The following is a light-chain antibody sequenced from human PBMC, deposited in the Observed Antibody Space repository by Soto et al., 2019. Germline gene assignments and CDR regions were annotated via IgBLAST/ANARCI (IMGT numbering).Light chain of an antibody. V-gene: IGKV3-11*01. J-gene: IGKJ1*01. Sequence: EVVLTRSSATLSMSPGERVTLSCRASQSVSSYLAWYQQKPGQAPRLLIYDVSNRATGIPARFSGSGSGTDFTLTISSLEPEDFAVYYCQQRSNWPLTFGQGTKVDIK. CDR1: QSVSSY. CDR3: QQRSNWPLT. CDR2: DVS.